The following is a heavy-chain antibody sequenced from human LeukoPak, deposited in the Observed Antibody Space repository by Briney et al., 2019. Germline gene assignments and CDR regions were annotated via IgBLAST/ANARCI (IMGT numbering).Heavy chain of an antibody. CDR2: IKQDGSEK. D-gene: IGHD3-16*01. CDR3: ASDGGPFDH. CDR1: GFDFSGYW. V-gene: IGHV3-7*01. J-gene: IGHJ4*02. Sequence: GGSLRLSCAAPGFDFSGYWMSWVRQSPGKGLEWVANIKQDGSEKYYVDSVKGRFTISRDNAKNSVFLQMNSLRAEDTAVYFCASDGGPFDHWGQGTQVTVSS.